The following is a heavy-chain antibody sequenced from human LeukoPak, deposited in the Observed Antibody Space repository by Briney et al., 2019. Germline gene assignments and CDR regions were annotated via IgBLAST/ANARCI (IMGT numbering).Heavy chain of an antibody. CDR3: ARGRGGSGRIDY. Sequence: ASVKVSCKVSGYTLTELSMHWVRQAPGQGLEWMGWINPNSGGTNYAQKFQGRVTMTRDTSISTAYMELSRLRSDDTAVYYCARGRGGSGRIDYWGQGTLVTVSS. J-gene: IGHJ4*02. CDR2: INPNSGGT. V-gene: IGHV1-2*02. CDR1: GYTLTELS. D-gene: IGHD3-10*01.